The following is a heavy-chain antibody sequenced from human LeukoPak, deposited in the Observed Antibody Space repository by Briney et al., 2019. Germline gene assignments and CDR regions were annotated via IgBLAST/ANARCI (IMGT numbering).Heavy chain of an antibody. CDR1: GGSFSGYY. Sequence: PSETLSLTCAVYGGSFSGYYWSWIRQPPGKGLEWIGYIYYSGTTNYNPSLKSRVTISVDTSKNQFSLKLSSVTAADTAVYYCASEVCAGGSCYSVYWGQGTLVTVSS. CDR3: ASEVCAGGSCYSVY. CDR2: IYYSGTT. J-gene: IGHJ4*02. V-gene: IGHV4-59*01. D-gene: IGHD2-15*01.